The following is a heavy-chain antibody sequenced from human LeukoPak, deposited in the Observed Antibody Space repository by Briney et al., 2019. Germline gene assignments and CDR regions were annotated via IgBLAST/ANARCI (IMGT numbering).Heavy chain of an antibody. J-gene: IGHJ3*02. D-gene: IGHD3-10*01. Sequence: PGGSLRLSCAASGFTFSSYSMNWVRQAPGKGLEWVSSISSSSSYIYYADSVKGRFTISRDNAKNSLYLQMNSLRAEDTAVYYCARQDYYGSGSYNAFDIWGQGTMVTVSS. CDR1: GFTFSSYS. CDR3: ARQDYYGSGSYNAFDI. V-gene: IGHV3-21*01. CDR2: ISSSSSYI.